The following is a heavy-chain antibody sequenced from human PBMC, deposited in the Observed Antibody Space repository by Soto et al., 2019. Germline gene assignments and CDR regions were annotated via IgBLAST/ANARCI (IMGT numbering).Heavy chain of an antibody. V-gene: IGHV3-23*01. CDR1: GFTFSSYA. CDR2: ISGSGGST. CDR3: AKDWVDSGYERWFDP. J-gene: IGHJ5*02. Sequence: PGGSLRLSCAASGFTFSSYAMSWVRQAPGKGLEWVSAISGSGGSTYYADSVKGRFTISRDNSKNTLYLQMNSLRAEDTAVYYCAKDWVDSGYERWFDPWGQGTLVTVSS. D-gene: IGHD5-12*01.